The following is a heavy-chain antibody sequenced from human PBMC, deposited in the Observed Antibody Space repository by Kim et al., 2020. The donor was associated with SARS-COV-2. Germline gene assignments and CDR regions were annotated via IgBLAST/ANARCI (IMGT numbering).Heavy chain of an antibody. CDR3: ARGDIYVLSNYFDS. CDR2: IYDSGSI. J-gene: IGHJ4*02. V-gene: IGHV4-59*01. Sequence: SETLSLTCTVSGVSMSSYYWSWIRQPPGKGLEWVGYIYDSGSINYNPSLKSRVTISVDTSKNQFSLKLSSVTAADTAVYYCARGDIYVLSNYFDSWGQGT. CDR1: GVSMSSYY. D-gene: IGHD3-10*02.